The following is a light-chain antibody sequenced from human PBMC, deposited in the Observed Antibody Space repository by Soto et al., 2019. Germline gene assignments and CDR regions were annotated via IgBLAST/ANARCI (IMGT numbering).Light chain of an antibody. CDR3: QQYETFSGT. CDR2: DAS. V-gene: IGKV1-5*01. CDR1: QSISGC. J-gene: IGKJ1*01. Sequence: DIQTTQSPSALSASVGDRVTITCRASQSISGCLAWYQQKPGEAPKLLIYDASALPRGVPSRFSGSGSGTKFTLTTASLQPDDFATSYCQQYETFSGTFGPGTKVDIK.